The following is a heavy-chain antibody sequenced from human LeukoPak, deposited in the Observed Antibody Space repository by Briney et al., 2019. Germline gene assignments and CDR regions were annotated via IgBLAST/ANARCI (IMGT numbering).Heavy chain of an antibody. CDR1: GGSISSGDYY. V-gene: IGHV4-30-4*01. D-gene: IGHD3-10*01. CDR3: ARADDYYGSGSPQVFDY. J-gene: IGHJ4*02. CDR2: IYYSGST. Sequence: SQTLSLTCTVSGGSISSGDYYWSWIRQPPGKGVEWIGYIYYSGSTYYNPSLKSRVTISVDTSKNQFSLKLSSVTAADTAVYYCARADDYYGSGSPQVFDYWGQGTLVTVSS.